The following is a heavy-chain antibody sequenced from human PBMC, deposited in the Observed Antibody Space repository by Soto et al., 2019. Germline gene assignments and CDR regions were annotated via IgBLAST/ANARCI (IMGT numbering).Heavy chain of an antibody. V-gene: IGHV4-39*01. J-gene: IGHJ5*02. Sequence: PSETLSLTCTVSGGSISSRNYYWGWIRQPPGKGLEWIGSFYYSVSTYYNPSLESRVTISVVTSKNQFSLKLNSVTAADTAVYYCARGFLGSCTTTGCYWWFDPWGQGTLVTVSS. CDR1: GGSISSRNYY. CDR3: ARGFLGSCTTTGCYWWFDP. CDR2: FYYSVST. D-gene: IGHD2-2*01.